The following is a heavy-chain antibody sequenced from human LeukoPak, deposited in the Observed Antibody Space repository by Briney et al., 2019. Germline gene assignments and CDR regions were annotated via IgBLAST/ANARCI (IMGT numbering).Heavy chain of an antibody. CDR2: IYYSGST. V-gene: IGHV4-31*03. Sequence: SQTLSLTCTVSGGSISSGDYYWSWIRQHPGKGLEWIGYIYYSGSTYYNPSLKSRVTISVDTSKNQFSLKLSSVTAADTAVYYCAREVIRYFDWPSAFDYWGQGTLVTVSS. CDR3: AREVIRYFDWPSAFDY. D-gene: IGHD3-9*01. CDR1: GGSISSGDYY. J-gene: IGHJ4*02.